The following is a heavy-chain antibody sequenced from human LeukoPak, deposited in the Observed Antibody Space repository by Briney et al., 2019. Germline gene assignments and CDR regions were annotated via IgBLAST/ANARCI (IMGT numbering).Heavy chain of an antibody. CDR2: ISGDGRNI. Sequence: GGSLRLSCVASGFTFSSYWMHWVRQDPRKGLVWVSRISGDGRNINYADSVRGRFTISRGNAKNTLYLQMNTLRVEDTAVYYCARDSGSYPGGFDYWGQGTLVTVFS. CDR3: ARDSGSYPGGFDY. J-gene: IGHJ4*02. D-gene: IGHD1-26*01. CDR1: GFTFSSYW. V-gene: IGHV3-74*01.